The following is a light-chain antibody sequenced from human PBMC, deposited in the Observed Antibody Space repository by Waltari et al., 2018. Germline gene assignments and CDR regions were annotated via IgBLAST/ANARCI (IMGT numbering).Light chain of an antibody. CDR1: SSDVGAYNY. CDR3: CSYAGTYTWV. J-gene: IGLJ3*02. V-gene: IGLV2-11*01. CDR2: DVD. Sequence: QSALTQPRSVSGSPGQSVTISCTGTSSDVGAYNYVAWYQQHPGKAPKLMIYDVDKRPSGVPDRFFGSKSGNTASLTIFALQAEDEAAYHCCSYAGTYTWVFGGGTKLTVL.